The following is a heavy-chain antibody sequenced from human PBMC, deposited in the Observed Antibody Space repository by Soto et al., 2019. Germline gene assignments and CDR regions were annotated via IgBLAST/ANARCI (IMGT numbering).Heavy chain of an antibody. J-gene: IGHJ4*02. Sequence: QVQLVESGGGVVQPGRSLRLSCAASGFTFSKFAMHWVRQAPGKGLEWVAVISNDGNKKYYVDSVRGRFTISRDNSNNTLYLQVNSLRLEDTAVYYCAKDISSYSGGYTYYFDCWGQGTLVTVSS. CDR3: AKDISSYSGGYTYYFDC. CDR1: GFTFSKFA. CDR2: ISNDGNKK. V-gene: IGHV3-30*18. D-gene: IGHD1-26*01.